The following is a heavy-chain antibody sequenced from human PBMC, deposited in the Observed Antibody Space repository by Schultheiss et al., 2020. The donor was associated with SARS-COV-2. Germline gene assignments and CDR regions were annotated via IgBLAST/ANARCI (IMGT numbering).Heavy chain of an antibody. J-gene: IGHJ5*02. CDR3: VRDRSWWTPYNCFDL. Sequence: GGSLRLSCAASGFTFRYYGMHWVRQAPGKGLEWVAVIWYDGSNKYYADSMQGRFTASRDNANNSLYLQMHSLRAEDTAVYYCVRDRSWWTPYNCFDLWGRGTLVTVSS. CDR2: IWYDGSNK. CDR1: GFTFRYYG. V-gene: IGHV3-33*08. D-gene: IGHD2-15*01.